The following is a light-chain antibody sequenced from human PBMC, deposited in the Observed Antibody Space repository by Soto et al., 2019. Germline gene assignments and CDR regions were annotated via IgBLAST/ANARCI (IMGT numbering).Light chain of an antibody. Sequence: QSALTQPRSVSGSPGQSVTISXTXXSSXVGGYNYVSWYQQHPGKAPKLMIYDVSKRPSGVPDRFSGSKSGNTASLTISGLQAEDEADYYCCSYAGSYTWVFGGGTKLTVL. CDR3: CSYAGSYTWV. V-gene: IGLV2-11*01. CDR2: DVS. J-gene: IGLJ3*02. CDR1: SSXVGGYNY.